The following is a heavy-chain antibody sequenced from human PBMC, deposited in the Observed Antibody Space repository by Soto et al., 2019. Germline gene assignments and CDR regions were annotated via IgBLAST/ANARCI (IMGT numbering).Heavy chain of an antibody. CDR2: LYWNDDR. V-gene: IGHV2-5*01. J-gene: IGHJ4*02. D-gene: IGHD1-26*01. CDR1: GFSLSSIGVA. CDR3: AHTASVPCCYYFDS. Sequence: QITLKESGPALVKPTQTLTLTCTFSGFSLSSIGVAVGWIRQPPGKALEWLALLYWNDDRRYSPSLKSRLTSAKDTSKNRVVLTMTNMDPADTATYYCAHTASVPCCYYFDSWGQGTLVTVSS.